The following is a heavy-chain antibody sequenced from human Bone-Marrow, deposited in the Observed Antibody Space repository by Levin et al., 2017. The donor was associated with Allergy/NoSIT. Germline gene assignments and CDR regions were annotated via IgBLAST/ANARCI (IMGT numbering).Heavy chain of an antibody. J-gene: IGHJ4*02. Sequence: SQTLSLTCTVSGGSIRSSTWWSWVRQPPGKGLEWIGEIYHGGRTNYNPSLRSRVTMSVDKSQNQFSLNLNSVTAADTAVYYCARDPLDYGTNSGNYWGQGTLVTVSS. V-gene: IGHV4-4*02. CDR3: ARDPLDYGTNSGNY. CDR2: IYHGGRT. D-gene: IGHD4-17*01. CDR1: GGSIRSSTW.